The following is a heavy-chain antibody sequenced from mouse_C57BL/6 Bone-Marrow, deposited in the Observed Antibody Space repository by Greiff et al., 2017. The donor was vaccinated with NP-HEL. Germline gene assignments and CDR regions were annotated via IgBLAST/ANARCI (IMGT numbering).Heavy chain of an antibody. CDR2: IWSGGST. D-gene: IGHD1-1*01. CDR3: ARNCYGSPLWYFDV. Sequence: VQLQESGPGLVQPSQSLSITCTVSGFSLTSYGVHWVRQSPGKGLEWLGVIWSGGSTDYNAAFISRLSISKDNSKSQVFFKMNSLQADDTAIYYCARNCYGSPLWYFDVWGTGTTVTVSS. CDR1: GFSLTSYG. V-gene: IGHV2-2*01. J-gene: IGHJ1*03.